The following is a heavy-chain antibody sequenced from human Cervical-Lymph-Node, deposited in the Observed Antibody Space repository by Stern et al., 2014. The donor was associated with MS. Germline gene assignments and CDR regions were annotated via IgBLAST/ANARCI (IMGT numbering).Heavy chain of an antibody. Sequence: VQLLESGPGLVKPSQTLSLTCTVSGASVSSDGYYWTWIRQHPGKGLEWIGHIYYSEYTSYNPSLKSRVSISVDRSANQVSLRLTSVTAADTAVYYCAREDDYGDFRGSSSWGQGTLVIVSS. J-gene: IGHJ4*02. CDR2: IYYSEYT. CDR3: AREDDYGDFRGSSS. D-gene: IGHD4-17*01. CDR1: GASVSSDGYY. V-gene: IGHV4-31*03.